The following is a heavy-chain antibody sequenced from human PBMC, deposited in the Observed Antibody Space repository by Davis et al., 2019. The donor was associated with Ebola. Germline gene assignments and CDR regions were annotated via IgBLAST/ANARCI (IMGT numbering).Heavy chain of an antibody. CDR1: GFTFRGSA. Sequence: GESLKISCVVSGFTFRGSAMSRVRQAPGKGLEWVSSISLAGEKTYYAHSLKGRFAISRDDSKDTLYLHMNSLTAEDTAVYYCAKEIRPNDYWGQGTLVTVSS. D-gene: IGHD3-16*01. CDR3: AKEIRPNDY. J-gene: IGHJ4*02. V-gene: IGHV3-23*01. CDR2: ISLAGEKT.